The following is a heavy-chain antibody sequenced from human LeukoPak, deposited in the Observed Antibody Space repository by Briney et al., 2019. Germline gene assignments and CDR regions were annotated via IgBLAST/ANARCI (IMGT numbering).Heavy chain of an antibody. D-gene: IGHD1-1*01. CDR3: ARVKTAAFDY. Sequence: SETLSLTCAVSGGSISSGGYSWSWIRQPPGKGLEWIGYIYHSGSTYNNPSLKSRVTISVDRSKNQFSLKLSSVTAADTAVYYCARVKTAAFDYWGQGTLVTVSS. J-gene: IGHJ4*02. V-gene: IGHV4-30-2*01. CDR1: GGSISSGGYS. CDR2: IYHSGST.